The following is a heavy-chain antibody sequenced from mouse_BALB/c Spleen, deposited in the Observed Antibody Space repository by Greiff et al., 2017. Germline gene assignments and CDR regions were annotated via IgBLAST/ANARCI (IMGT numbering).Heavy chain of an antibody. CDR2: INPSNGRT. CDR3: ARGVPWLLPFDY. D-gene: IGHD2-3*01. Sequence: VQLQQPGSELVRPGASVKLSCKASGYTFTSYWMHWVKQRPGQGLEWIGEINPSNGRTNYNEKFKSKATLTVDKSSSTAYMQLSSLTSEDSAVYYCARGVPWLLPFDYWGQGTTLTVSS. V-gene: IGHV1S81*02. J-gene: IGHJ2*01. CDR1: GYTFTSYW.